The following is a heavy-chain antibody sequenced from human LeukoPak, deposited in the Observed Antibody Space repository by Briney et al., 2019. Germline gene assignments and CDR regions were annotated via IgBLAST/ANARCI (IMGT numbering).Heavy chain of an antibody. CDR3: ARGGGGYNWNDVPDF. Sequence: SVKVSCKTSGGTFSSSAISWVRQAPGHGLEWMGGIIPLFGKANYAQKFRGRVTITADESTSTVYMEMSSLTSDDTAVYYCARGGGGYNWNDVPDFWGQGTLVTVSS. D-gene: IGHD1-1*01. V-gene: IGHV1-69*13. CDR1: GGTFSSSA. CDR2: IIPLFGKA. J-gene: IGHJ4*02.